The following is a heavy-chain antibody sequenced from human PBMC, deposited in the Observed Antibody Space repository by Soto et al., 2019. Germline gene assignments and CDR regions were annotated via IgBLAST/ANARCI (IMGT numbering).Heavy chain of an antibody. D-gene: IGHD3-10*01. CDR1: GGSVSSGRYY. V-gene: IGHV4-61*01. CDR3: ARGGGVTASFDY. CDR2: IYDSGST. Sequence: QVQLQESGPGLVKPSETVSLTCTVSGGSVSSGRYYWSWIRQPPGKGLEWIGSIYDSGSTNYNPSLRSRVTISVYRSKNQFSLKLSSVIAADTAVYYCARGGGVTASFDYWGQGTLVTVPS. J-gene: IGHJ4*02.